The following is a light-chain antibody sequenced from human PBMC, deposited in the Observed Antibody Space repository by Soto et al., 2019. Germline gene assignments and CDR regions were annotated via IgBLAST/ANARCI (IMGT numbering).Light chain of an antibody. V-gene: IGLV1-44*01. J-gene: IGLJ2*01. CDR2: GNN. CDR3: AAWDGSLNNVL. Sequence: QAVLTQPPSASGTPGQRVTISCSGSGSSIGTNTVNWYRQLPGTASKLLIYGNNPRPSGVPDRFSGSKSGTSASLAISGLQSEDEDDYYCAAWDGSLNNVLFGGGTKVTVL. CDR1: GSSIGTNT.